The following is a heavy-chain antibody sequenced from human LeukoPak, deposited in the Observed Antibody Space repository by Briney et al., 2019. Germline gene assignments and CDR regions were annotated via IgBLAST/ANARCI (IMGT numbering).Heavy chain of an antibody. V-gene: IGHV3-23*01. Sequence: GGSLRLSCVASGFTFRSFTMNWVRQTPGKGLEWVSALSGSGGSAYYADSVKGRFTISRDNSQNTLYLQMNSLRAEDTAVYYCAKDRLLWHWGQGTLVTVSS. J-gene: IGHJ4*02. D-gene: IGHD2-21*01. CDR2: LSGSGGSA. CDR1: GFTFRSFT. CDR3: AKDRLLWH.